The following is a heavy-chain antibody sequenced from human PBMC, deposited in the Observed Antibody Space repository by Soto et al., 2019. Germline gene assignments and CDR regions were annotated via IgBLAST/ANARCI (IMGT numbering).Heavy chain of an antibody. CDR2: ISSSGSTI. CDR3: ARDVVVVPAAINSGYYYGMDX. J-gene: IGHJ6*02. D-gene: IGHD2-2*01. Sequence: GGSLRLSCAASGFTFSDYYMSWIRQAPGKGLEWVSYISSSGSTIYYADSVKVRFTISSDNAKNSLYLKMNSLRAEDTAVYYCARDVVVVPAAINSGYYYGMDXWGQGTTVTVS. CDR1: GFTFSDYY. V-gene: IGHV3-11*01.